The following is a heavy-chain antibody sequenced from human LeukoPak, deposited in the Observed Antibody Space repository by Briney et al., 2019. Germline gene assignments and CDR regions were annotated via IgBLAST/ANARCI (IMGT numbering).Heavy chain of an antibody. J-gene: IGHJ4*02. CDR3: ARDTGRYYYDSSGFYGHYFDY. CDR2: ITSSSSYI. V-gene: IGHV3-21*01. D-gene: IGHD3-22*01. CDR1: GFTFSTYS. Sequence: GGSLRLSCAASGFTFSTYSMSWVRQAPGKGLVWVSSITSSSSYIYYADSVKGRFAISRDDAKNSLYLQMSSLRAEDTAVYYCARDTGRYYYDSSGFYGHYFDYWGQGTLVTVSS.